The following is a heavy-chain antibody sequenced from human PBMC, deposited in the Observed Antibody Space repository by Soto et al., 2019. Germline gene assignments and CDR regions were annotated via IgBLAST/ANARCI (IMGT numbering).Heavy chain of an antibody. Sequence: AESLPLTGIVSGSTIVRSSYYCGMIRQPPGKGLEWIGSMSNSGSTYYNPSLKSRVTISGDMSRNQFSLNLSSVTAADTAVYFCASMIRESYYYNYGMDFWGQGTTVTVSS. V-gene: IGHV4-39*01. D-gene: IGHD3-10*01. CDR3: ASMIRESYYYNYGMDF. CDR1: GSTIVRSSYY. J-gene: IGHJ6*02. CDR2: MSNSGST.